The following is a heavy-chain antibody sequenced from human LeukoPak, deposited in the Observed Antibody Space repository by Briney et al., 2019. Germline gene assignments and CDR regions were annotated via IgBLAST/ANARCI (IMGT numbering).Heavy chain of an antibody. CDR3: GRGGGYCSSTSCYDAFDI. CDR1: GYTFTGYY. J-gene: IGHJ3*02. Sequence: ASVKVSCKASGYTFTGYYMHWVRRAPGQGLEWMGWINPNSGGTNYAQKFQGRVTMTRDTSISTAYMELSRLRSDDTAVYYCGRGGGYCSSTSCYDAFDIWGQGTMVTVSS. CDR2: INPNSGGT. V-gene: IGHV1-2*02. D-gene: IGHD2-2*01.